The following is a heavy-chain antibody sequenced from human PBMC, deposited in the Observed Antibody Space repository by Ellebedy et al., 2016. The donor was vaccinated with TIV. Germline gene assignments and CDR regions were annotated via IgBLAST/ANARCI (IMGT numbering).Heavy chain of an antibody. Sequence: SETLSLXXTVSGGSVSSGSYYWSWIRQPPGKGLEWIGYIYYSGSTNYNPSLKSRVTISVDTSKNQFSLKLSSVTAADTAVYYCARGNIVVVPAARYYYGMDVWGQGTTVTVSS. CDR3: ARGNIVVVPAARYYYGMDV. V-gene: IGHV4-61*01. CDR2: IYYSGST. J-gene: IGHJ6*02. CDR1: GGSVSSGSYY. D-gene: IGHD2-2*01.